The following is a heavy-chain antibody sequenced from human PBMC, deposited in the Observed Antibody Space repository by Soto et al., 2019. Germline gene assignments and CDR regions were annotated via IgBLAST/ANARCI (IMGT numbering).Heavy chain of an antibody. J-gene: IGHJ2*01. V-gene: IGHV1-3*01. CDR1: GYTFTSYA. D-gene: IGHD3-10*01. CDR2: INAGNGNT. Sequence: GASVKVSCKASGYTFTSYAMHWVRQAPGQRLEWMGWINAGNGNTKYSQKFQGRVTITRDTSASTAYMELSSLRSEDTAVYYCAVPRDQYYYGSVNTKNFDSWYFDLWGRGTLVTVSS. CDR3: AVPRDQYYYGSVNTKNFDSWYFDL.